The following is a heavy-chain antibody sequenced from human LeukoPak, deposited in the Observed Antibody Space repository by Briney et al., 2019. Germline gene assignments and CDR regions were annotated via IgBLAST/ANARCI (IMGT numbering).Heavy chain of an antibody. J-gene: IGHJ6*03. Sequence: GGSLRLSCTVSGFTVSSDSMSWVRQAPGKGLEWVTAISYDGSNKYYADSVKGRFTIPRDNSKNTLYVQMNSLRAEDTAVYYCAKEGYSRGYYSYYYMDVWGKGTTVTVSS. CDR2: ISYDGSNK. D-gene: IGHD6-13*01. CDR3: AKEGYSRGYYSYYYMDV. CDR1: GFTVSSDS. V-gene: IGHV3-30*04.